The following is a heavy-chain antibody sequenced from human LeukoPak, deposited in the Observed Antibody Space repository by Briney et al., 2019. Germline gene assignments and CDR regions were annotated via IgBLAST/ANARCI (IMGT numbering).Heavy chain of an antibody. J-gene: IGHJ4*02. CDR2: ISDSGDYT. V-gene: IGHV3-23*01. Sequence: GGSLRLSCAGSGFTFSSYAMSWVRHAPGQGLEWVSAISDSGDYTYYADSVKGRFTISRDNSKDTLYLQMNSLRAEDTAVYYCAKDSSSWYDTPFDYWGQGTLVTVSS. CDR1: GFTFSSYA. D-gene: IGHD6-13*01. CDR3: AKDSSSWYDTPFDY.